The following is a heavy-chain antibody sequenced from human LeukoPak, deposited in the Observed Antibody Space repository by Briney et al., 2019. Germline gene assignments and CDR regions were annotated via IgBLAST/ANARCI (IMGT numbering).Heavy chain of an antibody. CDR2: ISGSGGST. Sequence: PGGSLRLSCAASGFTFSSYAMSWGRQAPGKGLEWVSAISGSGGSTYYADSVKGRFTISRDNSKNTLYLQLNSLRVGDTAVYFCTRTGYRHGMDVWGQGTTVTVSS. CDR1: GFTFSSYA. CDR3: TRTGYRHGMDV. V-gene: IGHV3-23*01. J-gene: IGHJ6*02. D-gene: IGHD3-16*02.